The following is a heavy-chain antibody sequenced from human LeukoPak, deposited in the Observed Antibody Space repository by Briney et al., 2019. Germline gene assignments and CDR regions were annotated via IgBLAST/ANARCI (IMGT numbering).Heavy chain of an antibody. Sequence: SETLSLTCAVSGDSISSPYYCWGWLRQSPGKGLEWSATIHNGGSTYYNPSLNSRVTVSADTSMNQFTLELSSVTSADTAMYFCVAVIWYMSGLGWLDPWGQGMPVTVSS. J-gene: IGHJ5*02. V-gene: IGHV4-39*01. CDR3: VAVIWYMSGLGWLDP. D-gene: IGHD6-19*01. CDR2: IHNGGST. CDR1: GDSISSPYYC.